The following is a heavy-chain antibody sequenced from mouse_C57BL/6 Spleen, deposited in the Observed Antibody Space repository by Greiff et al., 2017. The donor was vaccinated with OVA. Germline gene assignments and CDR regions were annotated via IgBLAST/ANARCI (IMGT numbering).Heavy chain of an antibody. CDR1: GYTFTNYW. Sequence: VMLVESGAELVRPGTSVKMSCKASGYTFTNYWIGWAKQRPGHGLEWIGDIYPGGGYPNYNEKFKGKATLTADKSSSTAYMQFSSLTSEDSAIYYCARGVTTSPDYFDYWGQGTTLTVSS. CDR2: IYPGGGYP. J-gene: IGHJ2*01. D-gene: IGHD2-3*01. V-gene: IGHV1-63*01. CDR3: ARGVTTSPDYFDY.